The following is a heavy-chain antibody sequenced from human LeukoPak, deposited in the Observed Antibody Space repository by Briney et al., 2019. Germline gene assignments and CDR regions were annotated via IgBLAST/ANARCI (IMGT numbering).Heavy chain of an antibody. Sequence: PGGSLRLSCAASGFTFSSYSMNWVRQAPGKGLEWVSYISSSSSTIYYADSVKGRFTISRDKAKNSLYLQMNSLRAEDTAVYYCARGKDYYDSSGYRDAFDIWGQGTMVTVSS. CDR1: GFTFSSYS. CDR3: ARGKDYYDSSGYRDAFDI. V-gene: IGHV3-48*01. CDR2: ISSSSSTI. J-gene: IGHJ3*02. D-gene: IGHD3-22*01.